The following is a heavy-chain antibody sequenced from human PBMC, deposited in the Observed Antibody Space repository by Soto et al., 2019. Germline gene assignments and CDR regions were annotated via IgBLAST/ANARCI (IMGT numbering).Heavy chain of an antibody. Sequence: PGGSLRLSCAASGLTFRSYAMHWVRQAPGKGLEWVAVISYDGSNKYYADSVKGRFTISRDNSKNTLYLQMNSLRAEDTAVYYCAKDGDYYDSRGYFDYWGQGTLVTVSS. CDR2: ISYDGSNK. CDR1: GLTFRSYA. J-gene: IGHJ4*02. V-gene: IGHV3-30-3*01. CDR3: AKDGDYYDSRGYFDY. D-gene: IGHD3-22*01.